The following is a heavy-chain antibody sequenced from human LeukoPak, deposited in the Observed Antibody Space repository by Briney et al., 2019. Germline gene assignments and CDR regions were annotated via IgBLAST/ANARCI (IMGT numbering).Heavy chain of an antibody. V-gene: IGHV1-69*06. Sequence: ASVKVSCKASGGTFSSYAISWVRQAPGQGLEWMGGIIPIFGTANYAQKFQGRVTITADKSTSTAYMELRSLRSDDTAVYYCARDGVVLMVYPPQVPFDYWGQGTLVTVSS. D-gene: IGHD2-8*01. J-gene: IGHJ4*02. CDR2: IIPIFGTA. CDR1: GGTFSSYA. CDR3: ARDGVVLMVYPPQVPFDY.